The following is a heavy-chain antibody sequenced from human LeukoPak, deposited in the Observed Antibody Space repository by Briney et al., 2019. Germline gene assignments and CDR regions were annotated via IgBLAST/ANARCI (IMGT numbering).Heavy chain of an antibody. V-gene: IGHV1-46*01. CDR1: GYTFTSNY. CDR3: ATAVYSGYPTNYYGMDV. J-gene: IGHJ6*02. D-gene: IGHD5-12*01. CDR2: IYPRDGST. Sequence: ASVKVSCKASGYTFTSNYIHWVRQAPGQGLEWMGMIYPRDGSTSYAQKFQGRVTMTEDTSTDTAYMELSSLRSEDTAVYYCATAVYSGYPTNYYGMDVWGQGTTVTVSS.